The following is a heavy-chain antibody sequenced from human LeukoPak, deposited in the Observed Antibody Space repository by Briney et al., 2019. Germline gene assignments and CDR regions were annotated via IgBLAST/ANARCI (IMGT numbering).Heavy chain of an antibody. V-gene: IGHV1-69*13. CDR1: GGTFSSYA. D-gene: IGHD3-22*01. CDR2: IIPIFGTA. Sequence: ASVTVSCTASGGTFSSYAISWVRQAPGQGLEWMGGIIPIFGTANYAQKFQGRVTITADESTSTAYMELSSLRSEDTAVYYCARNLYYYDSSGYPTPAHTYYYYGMDVWGQGTTVTVSS. J-gene: IGHJ6*02. CDR3: ARNLYYYDSSGYPTPAHTYYYYGMDV.